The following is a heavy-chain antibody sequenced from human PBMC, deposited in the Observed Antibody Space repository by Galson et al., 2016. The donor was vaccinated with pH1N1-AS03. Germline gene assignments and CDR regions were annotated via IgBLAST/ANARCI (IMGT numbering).Heavy chain of an antibody. CDR2: IYYNGPA. CDR1: GGSITNYY. J-gene: IGHJ4*02. D-gene: IGHD6-6*01. Sequence: CTVSGGSITNYYWTWIRQPPGKGLEWIGYIYYNGPANYNPSLNSRVTISADTSKKQFFLNLTSVTAADTAVYFCTRGGTYSSSSPAYFGYWGQGTLVRVSS. CDR3: TRGGTYSSSSPAYFGY. V-gene: IGHV4-59*01.